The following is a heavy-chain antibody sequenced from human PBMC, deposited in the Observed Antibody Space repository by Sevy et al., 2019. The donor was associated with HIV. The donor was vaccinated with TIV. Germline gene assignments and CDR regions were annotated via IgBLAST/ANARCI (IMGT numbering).Heavy chain of an antibody. Sequence: GGSLRLSCAASGFRFSDYAMHWVRQAPGKGLEWVSGISWNSVSLDYAYSVKGRFTISRDNAKNSLYLQMNRLRSEDTALYYCAKDNRPATMSNSSYYYYYGMDVWGQGTTVTVSS. V-gene: IGHV3-9*01. CDR2: ISWNSVSL. CDR3: AKDNRPATMSNSSYYYYYGMDV. CDR1: GFRFSDYA. J-gene: IGHJ6*02. D-gene: IGHD6-6*01.